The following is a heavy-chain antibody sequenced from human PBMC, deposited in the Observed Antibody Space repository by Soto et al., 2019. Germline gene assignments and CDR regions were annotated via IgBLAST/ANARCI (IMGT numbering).Heavy chain of an antibody. CDR1: GASISSGGYY. CDR3: ARDPPMDV. CDR2: IFYTGNA. J-gene: IGHJ6*02. V-gene: IGHV4-31*03. Sequence: SETLSLTCTVSGASISSGGYYWSWIRQHPGKGLEWIGYIFYTGNAYYNPSLQSRISMSVDTSKNQFSLRLSSVTAADTAVYYCARDPPMDVWGQGTTVTVS.